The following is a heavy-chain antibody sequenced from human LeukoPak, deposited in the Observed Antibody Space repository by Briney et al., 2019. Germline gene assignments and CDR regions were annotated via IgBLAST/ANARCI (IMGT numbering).Heavy chain of an antibody. CDR3: ARDRLRYSNYYFDY. CDR1: GGSISSGDYY. V-gene: IGHV4-30-4*08. J-gene: IGHJ4*02. CDR2: IYSSGST. D-gene: IGHD4-11*01. Sequence: PSQTLSLTCTVSGGSISSGDYYWSWIRQPPGKGLEWIGYIYSSGSTYYNPSLKSRVTMSIDTSNNQFSLKLSSVTAADTAVYYCARDRLRYSNYYFDYWGQGTLVTVSS.